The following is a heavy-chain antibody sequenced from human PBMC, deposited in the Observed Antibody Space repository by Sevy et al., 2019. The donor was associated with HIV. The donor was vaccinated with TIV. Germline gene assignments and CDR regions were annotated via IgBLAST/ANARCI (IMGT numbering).Heavy chain of an antibody. CDR3: ARDLPPSATIVPHFDY. D-gene: IGHD1-26*01. J-gene: IGHJ4*02. CDR2: ITSSGTTI. V-gene: IGHV3-11*04. Sequence: GGSLRLSCAGSGFDVSNNYMSWVRQAPGKGLEWVLYITSSGTTINYADSVKGRFTISRDNAKNSLYLQMNSLRVEDTAVYYCARDLPPSATIVPHFDYWGQGTLVTVSS. CDR1: GFDVSNNY.